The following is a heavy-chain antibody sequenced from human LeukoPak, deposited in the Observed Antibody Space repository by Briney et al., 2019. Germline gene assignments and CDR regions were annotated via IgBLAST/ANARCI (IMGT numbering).Heavy chain of an antibody. CDR1: GFTVITNE. V-gene: IGHV3-53*01. J-gene: IGHJ4*02. CDR3: ARVVVPLASNTMAY. CDR2: LYSDGNT. D-gene: IGHD1-1*01. Sequence: GGSLRLSCAASGFTVITNEMTWVRQAPGKGLEWVSVLYSDGNTKYADSVQGRFTISRDNSKNTLYLEMNSLSPDDTAVYYCARVVVPLASNTMAYCGEGTLVTVSS.